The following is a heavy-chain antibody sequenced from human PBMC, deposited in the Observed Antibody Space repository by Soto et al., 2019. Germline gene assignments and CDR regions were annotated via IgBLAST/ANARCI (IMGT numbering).Heavy chain of an antibody. J-gene: IGHJ4*02. CDR2: IIPILGIA. Sequence: QVQLVQSGAEVKKPGSSVKVSCKASGGTFSSYTISWVRQAPGQGLECMGRIIPILGIANYAQKFQGRVTITADKSTSTAYMELSSLRSEDTAVYYCAREMPTLTGEYYWGQGTLVTVSS. CDR3: AREMPTLTGEYY. D-gene: IGHD3-16*01. V-gene: IGHV1-69*08. CDR1: GGTFSSYT.